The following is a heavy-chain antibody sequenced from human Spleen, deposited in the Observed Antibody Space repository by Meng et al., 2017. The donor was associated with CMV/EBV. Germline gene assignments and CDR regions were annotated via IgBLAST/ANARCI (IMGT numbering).Heavy chain of an antibody. D-gene: IGHD6-13*01. V-gene: IGHV3-23*01. CDR2: ITVSGGNT. Sequence: GGSLRLSCAASGFSFSRHAMSWVRQAPGKGLEWISGITVSGGNTQHVDSVKGRFTISRDNSKNTLFLQMNSLRVEDTAVYYCAKHRGSSWFSDYFENWGQGSLVTVSS. CDR3: AKHRGSSWFSDYFEN. CDR1: GFSFSRHA. J-gene: IGHJ4*02.